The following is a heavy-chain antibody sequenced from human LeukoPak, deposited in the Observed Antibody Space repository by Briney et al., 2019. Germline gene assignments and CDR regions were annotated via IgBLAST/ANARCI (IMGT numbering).Heavy chain of an antibody. CDR2: MNPNSGNT. J-gene: IGHJ5*02. Sequence: ASVKVSCKASGYTFASYDINWVRQATGQGLEWMVWMNPNSGNTGYAQKFQGRVTITRNTSISTAYMELSSLRSEDTAVYYCARGSENIRTYYDFWSGPARPAINWFDPWGQGTLVTVSS. CDR1: GYTFASYD. V-gene: IGHV1-8*03. D-gene: IGHD3-3*01. CDR3: ARGSENIRTYYDFWSGPARPAINWFDP.